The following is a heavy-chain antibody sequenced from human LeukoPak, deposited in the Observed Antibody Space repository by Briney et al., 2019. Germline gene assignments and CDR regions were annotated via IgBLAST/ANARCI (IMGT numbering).Heavy chain of an antibody. Sequence: GGSLRLSCAASGFTVSSKDMNWVRQAPGKGLEWVSVLYSGGRTYYADSVKGRFTISRDNSKNTLYLQMNSLRAGDTAVYYCARAPPYSSASWGYYGMDVWGQGTTVTASS. CDR2: LYSGGRT. V-gene: IGHV3-53*01. D-gene: IGHD6-19*01. CDR3: ARAPPYSSASWGYYGMDV. J-gene: IGHJ6*02. CDR1: GFTVSSKD.